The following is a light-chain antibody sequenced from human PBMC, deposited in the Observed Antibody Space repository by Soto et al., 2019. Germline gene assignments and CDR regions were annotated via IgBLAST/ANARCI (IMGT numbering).Light chain of an antibody. V-gene: IGKV1-5*01. Sequence: IRITQSTSSLSASTGDRVTLTCRASQSISSWLAWYQQKPGKAPKLLIYDASSLESGVPSRFSGSGSGTEFTLTISSLQPDDFATYYCQQYNSYWTFGQGSKV. CDR2: DAS. CDR3: QQYNSYWT. J-gene: IGKJ1*01. CDR1: QSISSW.